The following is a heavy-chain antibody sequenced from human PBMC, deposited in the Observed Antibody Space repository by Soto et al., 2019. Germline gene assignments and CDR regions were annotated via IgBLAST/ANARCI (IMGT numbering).Heavy chain of an antibody. V-gene: IGHV1-69*08. D-gene: IGHD3-22*01. CDR2: IIPILGIA. J-gene: IGHJ4*02. CDR3: ARDDYDSSGYLDY. CDR1: GGTFSSYT. Sequence: QVQLVQSGAEVKKPGSSVKVSCKASGGTFSSYTISWVRQAPGQGLEWTGRIIPILGIANYAQKFQGRVTITADKSTSTAYMELSSLRSEDTAVYYCARDDYDSSGYLDYWGQGTLVTVSS.